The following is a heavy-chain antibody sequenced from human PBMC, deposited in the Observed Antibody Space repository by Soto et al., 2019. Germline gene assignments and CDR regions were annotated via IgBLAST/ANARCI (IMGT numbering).Heavy chain of an antibody. D-gene: IGHD6-19*01. J-gene: IGHJ5*02. CDR1: GFTFSSYG. CDR2: ISYDGSNK. V-gene: IGHV3-30*18. Sequence: PVGSLRLSCAASGFTFSSYGMHWVRQAPGKGLEWVAVISYDGSNKYYADSVKGRFTISRDNSKNTLYLQMNSLRAEDTAVYYCAKDMYVVKESGCPFDPWGQGTLVTVSS. CDR3: AKDMYVVKESGCPFDP.